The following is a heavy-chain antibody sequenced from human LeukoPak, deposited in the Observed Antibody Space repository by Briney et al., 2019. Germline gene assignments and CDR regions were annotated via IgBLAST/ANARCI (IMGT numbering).Heavy chain of an antibody. CDR2: ISGNAGGT. CDR1: GFNFDDYA. J-gene: IGHJ4*02. Sequence: PGGSLRLSCAVSGFNFDDYAMHWVRQAPGRGLEWVSSISGNAGGTYYADSVKGRFTISRDNSRNTLSLQMNDLGADDTAVYYCAKANGYFSDYWGQGTLVTVSS. V-gene: IGHV3-23*01. D-gene: IGHD5-18*01. CDR3: AKANGYFSDY.